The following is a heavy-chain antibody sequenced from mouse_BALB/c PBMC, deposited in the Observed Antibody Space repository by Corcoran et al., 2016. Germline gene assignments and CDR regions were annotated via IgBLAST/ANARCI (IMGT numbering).Heavy chain of an antibody. CDR3: ARRAKTARSTWFAY. D-gene: IGHD3-2*01. CDR1: GYTFTSYW. CDR2: INPSTGYT. J-gene: IGHJ3*01. V-gene: IGHV1-7*01. Sequence: QVQLQQSGAELAKPGASVKMSCKASGYTFTSYWMHWVKQRPGQGLEWIGYINPSTGYTDYNQKFKDKATLTADKSSSTAYMQLSSLTSEDSAVYYCARRAKTARSTWFAYWGQGTLVTVSA.